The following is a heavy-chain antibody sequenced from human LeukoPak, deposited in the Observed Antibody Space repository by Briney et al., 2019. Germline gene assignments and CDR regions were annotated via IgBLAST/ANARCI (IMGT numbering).Heavy chain of an antibody. CDR1: GFTFSSYW. D-gene: IGHD1-26*01. CDR2: IKQDGSEK. J-gene: IGHJ4*02. Sequence: PGGSLRLSCAASGFTFSSYWMSWVRQAPGKGLEWVANIKQDGSEKYYVDSVKGRFTISRDNAKNSLYLQMNSLRAEDTAVYYCAREGSSGSYRRYYFDYWGQGTLVTVSS. CDR3: AREGSSGSYRRYYFDY. V-gene: IGHV3-7*01.